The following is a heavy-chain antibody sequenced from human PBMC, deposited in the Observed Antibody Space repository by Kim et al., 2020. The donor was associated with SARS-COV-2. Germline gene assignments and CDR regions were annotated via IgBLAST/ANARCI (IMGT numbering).Heavy chain of an antibody. CDR2: IYPGDSDT. D-gene: IGHD5-12*01. Sequence: GESLKISCKGSGYSFTSYWIGWVRQMPGKGLEWMGIIYPGDSDTRYSPSFQGQVTISADKSISTAYLQWSSLKASDTAMYYCARQRGYSGYDLRLFDYWGQGTLVTVSS. J-gene: IGHJ4*02. CDR3: ARQRGYSGYDLRLFDY. CDR1: GYSFTSYW. V-gene: IGHV5-51*01.